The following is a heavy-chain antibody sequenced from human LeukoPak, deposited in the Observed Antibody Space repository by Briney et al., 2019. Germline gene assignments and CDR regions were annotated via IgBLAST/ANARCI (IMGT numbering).Heavy chain of an antibody. J-gene: IGHJ5*02. CDR1: GCSISSGYY. CDR2: IYRRGST. V-gene: IGHV4-38-2*02. D-gene: IGHD3-10*01. Sequence: SETLSLTCTVSGCSISSGYYWGWIRQSPGKGLEWIGNIYRRGSTHYNPSLKSRVTISMDTSKNQFSLKLSSVTAADTAVYYCAMALRRGGYYGSGSPFDPWGQGTLVTVSS. CDR3: AMALRRGGYYGSGSPFDP.